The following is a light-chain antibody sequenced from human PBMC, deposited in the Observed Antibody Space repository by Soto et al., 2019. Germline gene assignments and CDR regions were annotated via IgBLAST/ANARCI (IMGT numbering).Light chain of an antibody. CDR3: QQYDTSPRT. CDR1: QSVNSNY. J-gene: IGKJ1*01. CDR2: GAS. Sequence: EIVLPQSPGTLSLSPGERATLSCRASQSVNSNYLAWYQQKPGQSPRVLIYGASSRAAGIPDRFSGSGSGTDFTLTISRLEPEDCAVYYCQQYDTSPRTFGKGTQVEIK. V-gene: IGKV3-20*01.